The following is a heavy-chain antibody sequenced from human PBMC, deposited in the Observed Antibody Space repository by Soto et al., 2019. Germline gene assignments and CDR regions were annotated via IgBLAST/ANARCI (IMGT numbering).Heavy chain of an antibody. D-gene: IGHD2-15*01. CDR1: GGTFSSYA. Sequence: SVKVSCKASGGTFSSYAISWVRQAPGQGLEWMGGIIPIFGTANYAQKFQGRVTITADESTSTAYMELSSLRSEDTAVYYCARDKSGGSPLFDCWGQGTLVTVSS. V-gene: IGHV1-69*13. CDR2: IIPIFGTA. J-gene: IGHJ4*02. CDR3: ARDKSGGSPLFDC.